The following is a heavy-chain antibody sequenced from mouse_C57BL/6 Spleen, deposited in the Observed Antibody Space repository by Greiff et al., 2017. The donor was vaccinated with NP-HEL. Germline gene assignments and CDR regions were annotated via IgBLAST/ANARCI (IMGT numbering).Heavy chain of an antibody. J-gene: IGHJ1*03. D-gene: IGHD2-1*01. Sequence: EVKVVESEGGLVQPGSSMKLSCTASGFTFSDYYMAWVRQVPEKGLEWVANINYDGSSTYYLDSLKSRFIISRDNAKNILYLQMSSLKSEDTATYYCARAPYGNYWYFDVWGTGTTVTVSS. CDR1: GFTFSDYY. CDR2: INYDGSST. V-gene: IGHV5-16*01. CDR3: ARAPYGNYWYFDV.